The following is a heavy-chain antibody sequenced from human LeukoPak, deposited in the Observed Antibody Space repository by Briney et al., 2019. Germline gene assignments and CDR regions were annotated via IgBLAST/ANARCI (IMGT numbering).Heavy chain of an antibody. Sequence: ASVKVSCKASGYTFTMYYIHWVRQAPGQGLEWMGMINPSDGATTYAQRFQGRVTMTRDMTTTTVYMDLRSLRSEDTAVYFCAREQRGGLGASLVGLFASYYTYYYMDVWGRGTTVTVSS. J-gene: IGHJ6*03. CDR3: AREQRGGLGASLVGLFASYYTYYYMDV. D-gene: IGHD3-3*01. CDR1: GYTFTMYY. V-gene: IGHV1-46*01. CDR2: INPSDGAT.